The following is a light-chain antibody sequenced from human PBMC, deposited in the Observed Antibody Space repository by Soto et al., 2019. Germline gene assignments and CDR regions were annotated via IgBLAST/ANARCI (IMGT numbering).Light chain of an antibody. J-gene: IGKJ2*01. Sequence: VIWMTQSPSLLSASTGDRVTISRRMSQGISSYLDWYQQKPGQAPELLSYAASTLQSGVPSRFSGSGSGTDFTLTISCLQSEDFATYYCRQYYSFPPTFGQGTKLEIK. V-gene: IGKV1D-8*01. CDR3: RQYYSFPPT. CDR2: AAS. CDR1: QGISSY.